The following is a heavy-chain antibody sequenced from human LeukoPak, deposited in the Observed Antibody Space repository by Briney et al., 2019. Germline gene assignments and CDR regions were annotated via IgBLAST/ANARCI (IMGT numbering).Heavy chain of an antibody. CDR1: GYTFTSYG. CDR2: ISAYNGNT. V-gene: IGHV1-18*04. D-gene: IGHD2-15*01. CDR3: ARDGDIVVVVAARGYDAFEI. Sequence: ASVKVSCKASGYTFTSYGISWVRQAPGQGLEWMGWISAYNGNTNYAQKLQGRVTMTTDTSTSTAYMELRSLRSDDTAVYYCARDGDIVVVVAARGYDAFEIWGQGTMVIVSS. J-gene: IGHJ3*02.